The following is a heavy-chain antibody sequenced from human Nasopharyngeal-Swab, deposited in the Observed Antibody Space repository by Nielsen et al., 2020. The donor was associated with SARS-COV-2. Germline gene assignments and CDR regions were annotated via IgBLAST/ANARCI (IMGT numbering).Heavy chain of an antibody. CDR1: GGSISSYY. CDR3: ARDGVRGVINWFDP. Sequence: SETLSLTYTVSGGSISSYYWSWIRQPPGKGLEWIGYIYYSGSTNYNPSLKSRVTISVDTSKNQFSLKLSSVTAADTAVYYCARDGVRGVINWFDPWGQGTLVTVSS. V-gene: IGHV4-59*01. D-gene: IGHD3-10*01. J-gene: IGHJ5*02. CDR2: IYYSGST.